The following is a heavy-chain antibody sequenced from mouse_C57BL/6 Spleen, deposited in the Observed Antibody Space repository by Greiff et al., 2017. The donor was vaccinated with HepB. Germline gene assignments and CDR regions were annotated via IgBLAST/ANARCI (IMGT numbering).Heavy chain of an antibody. CDR3: ARDHNYSNSYFDY. V-gene: IGHV5-4*01. D-gene: IGHD2-5*01. J-gene: IGHJ2*01. Sequence: EVQRVESGGGLVKPGGSLKLSCAASGFTFSSYAMSWVRQTPEKRLEWVATISDGGSYTYYPDNVKGRFTISRDNAKNNLYLQMSHLKSEDTAMYYCARDHNYSNSYFDYWGQGTTLTVSS. CDR2: ISDGGSYT. CDR1: GFTFSSYA.